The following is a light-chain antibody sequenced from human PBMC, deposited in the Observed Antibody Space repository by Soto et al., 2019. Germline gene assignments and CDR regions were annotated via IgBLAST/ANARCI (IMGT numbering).Light chain of an antibody. Sequence: DIQLTQSPSFLSASVGDRVTITCRASQGISSYLAWYQQKPGKAPKVLIYAASTLRSGVPSRFSGSGSGTDFTPTISSLQPEDFATYSCQQLHTYPLTFGGGTNVEIK. J-gene: IGKJ4*01. CDR1: QGISSY. CDR3: QQLHTYPLT. CDR2: AAS. V-gene: IGKV1-9*01.